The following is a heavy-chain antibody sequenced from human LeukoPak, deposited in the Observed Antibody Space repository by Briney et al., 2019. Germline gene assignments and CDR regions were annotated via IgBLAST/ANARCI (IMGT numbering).Heavy chain of an antibody. J-gene: IGHJ6*03. CDR3: AADHTRVYYYMDV. CDR1: GGSISIYY. D-gene: IGHD2-2*02. V-gene: IGHV4-59*01. CDR2: IYYSGST. Sequence: SETLSLTCTVSGGSISIYYWSWIRQPPGKGLEWVGYIYYSGSTNYNPSLKRRVTISVDTSKNQFSLKLSSVTAAVTAGYYCAADHTRVYYYMDVWGKGTTVTVSS.